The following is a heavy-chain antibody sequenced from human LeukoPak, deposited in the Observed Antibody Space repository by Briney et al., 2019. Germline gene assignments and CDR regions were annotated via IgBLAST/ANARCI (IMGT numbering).Heavy chain of an antibody. CDR2: INPSGGST. D-gene: IGHD2-15*01. J-gene: IGHJ4*02. CDR3: ARELAGIVVVVAAGPFDY. CDR1: GYTFTSYY. V-gene: IGHV1-46*01. Sequence: ASVKVSCKASGYTFTSYYMNWVRQAPGQGLEWMGIINPSGGSTSYAQKFQGRVTMTRDTSTSTVYMELSSLRSEDTAVYYCARELAGIVVVVAAGPFDYWGQGTLVTVSS.